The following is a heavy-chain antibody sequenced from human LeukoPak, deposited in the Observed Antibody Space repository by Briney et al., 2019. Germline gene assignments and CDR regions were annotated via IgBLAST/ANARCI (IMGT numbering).Heavy chain of an antibody. CDR1: GFTFSSYA. D-gene: IGHD3-9*01. V-gene: IGHV3-30*04. J-gene: IGHJ4*02. CDR3: ASGTGYFDWLFPY. Sequence: PGRSLRLSCAASGFTFSSYAMHWVRQAPGKGLEWVAVISYDGSNKYYADSVKGRFTISRDNSKNTLYLQMNSRRAEDTAVYYCASGTGYFDWLFPYWGQGTLVTVSS. CDR2: ISYDGSNK.